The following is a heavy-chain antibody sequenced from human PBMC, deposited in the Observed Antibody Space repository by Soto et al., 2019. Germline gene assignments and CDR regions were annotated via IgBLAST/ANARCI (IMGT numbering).Heavy chain of an antibody. D-gene: IGHD1-26*01. CDR2: ISSDGDNP. CDR3: VKAVFSGYYYVPFDC. CDR1: AFPFSSYA. J-gene: IGHJ4*02. V-gene: IGHV3-64D*06. Sequence: GGSLRLSCSASAFPFSSYAMHWVRQAPGKGLEYVSAISSDGDNPYYADSVKGRFTISRDNSKNTLYLQMSSLRSEDTAVYYCVKAVFSGYYYVPFDCWGQGTLVTVSS.